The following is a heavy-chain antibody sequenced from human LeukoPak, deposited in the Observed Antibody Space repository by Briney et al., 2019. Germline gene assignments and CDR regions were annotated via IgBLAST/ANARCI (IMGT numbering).Heavy chain of an antibody. CDR3: ARDPGAFPYYFDS. CDR1: GFTFNNYA. V-gene: IGHV3-23*01. CDR2: ISGDGVSP. D-gene: IGHD4/OR15-4a*01. Sequence: GGSLRLSCSASGFTFNNYALTWVRQTPGKGLECVSAISGDGVSPYYADSVRGRFTISRDNSKNTLYLQMNSLRVEDTAVYFCARDPGAFPYYFDSWGQGTLVTVSS. J-gene: IGHJ4*02.